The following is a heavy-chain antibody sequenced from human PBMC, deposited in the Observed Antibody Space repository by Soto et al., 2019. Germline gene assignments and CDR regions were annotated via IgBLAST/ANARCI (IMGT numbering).Heavy chain of an antibody. V-gene: IGHV4-31*03. CDR1: GGSISSGGYY. Sequence: SETLSLTCTVSGGSISSGGYYWSWIRQHPGKGLEWIGYIYYSGSTYYNPSLKSRVTISVDTSKNQFSLKLSSVTAADTAVYYCARGPAPYYYGMGVWGQGTTVTVSS. CDR2: IYYSGST. J-gene: IGHJ6*02. CDR3: ARGPAPYYYGMGV.